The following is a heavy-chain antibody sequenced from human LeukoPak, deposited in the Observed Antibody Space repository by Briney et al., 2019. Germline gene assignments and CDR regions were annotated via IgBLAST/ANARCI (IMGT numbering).Heavy chain of an antibody. Sequence: ASVNVSCKASGYTFTSYGISWVRQAPGQGLEWMGWINPNSGGTSFAQKFQGRVTMTRDTSSSTAYMELSSLRSDDTAVYYCARNEVYWGQGTLVTVSS. CDR2: INPNSGGT. J-gene: IGHJ4*02. CDR1: GYTFTSYG. CDR3: ARNEVY. V-gene: IGHV1-2*02.